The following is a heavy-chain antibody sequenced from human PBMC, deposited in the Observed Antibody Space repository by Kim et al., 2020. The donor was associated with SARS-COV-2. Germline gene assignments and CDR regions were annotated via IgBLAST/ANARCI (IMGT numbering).Heavy chain of an antibody. Sequence: GGSLRLSCAASGFTFSSYWMHWVRQAPGKGLVWVSRINSDGSSTCYADSVKGRFTISRDNAKNTLYLQMNSLRAEDTAVYYCARVGCCWELLRHDFDYWGQGTLVTVSS. CDR3: ARVGCCWELLRHDFDY. CDR2: INSDGSST. D-gene: IGHD3-10*01. J-gene: IGHJ4*02. CDR1: GFTFSSYW. V-gene: IGHV3-74*01.